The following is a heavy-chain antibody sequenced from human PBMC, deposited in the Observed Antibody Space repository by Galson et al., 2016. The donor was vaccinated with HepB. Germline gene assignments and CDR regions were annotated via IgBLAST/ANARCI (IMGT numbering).Heavy chain of an antibody. V-gene: IGHV3-53*01. CDR1: GFNVSRNY. CDR3: ANQNYNSGADY. D-gene: IGHD3-10*01. CDR2: IYSSGDT. J-gene: IGHJ4*02. Sequence: SLRLSCAGSGFNVSRNYLTWVRQAPGKGLEWVSLIYSSGDTYYADSVKGRFTLFRDNSKNTLFLQMNSLRAEDTAMYYCANQNYNSGADYWGQGTLVTVSS.